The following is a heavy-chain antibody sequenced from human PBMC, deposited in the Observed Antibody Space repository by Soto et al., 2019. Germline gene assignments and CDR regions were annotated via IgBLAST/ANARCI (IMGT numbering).Heavy chain of an antibody. D-gene: IGHD2-8*01. CDR2: INPKSGGT. V-gene: IGHV1-2*04. Sequence: ASVKGSCKASGYSFTDYHIHWVRQAPGQGLEWLGRINPKSGGTSTAQKFQGWVTMTTDTSISTASMELTSLTSDDTAIYYCARGDSTDCSNGVCSFFYNHDMDVWGQGTTVTVSS. CDR1: GYSFTDYH. CDR3: ARGDSTDCSNGVCSFFYNHDMDV. J-gene: IGHJ6*02.